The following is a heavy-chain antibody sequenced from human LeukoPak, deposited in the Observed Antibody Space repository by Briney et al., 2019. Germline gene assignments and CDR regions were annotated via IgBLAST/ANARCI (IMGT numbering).Heavy chain of an antibody. CDR1: GGSFSGYH. V-gene: IGHV4-34*01. Sequence: SETLSLTCAVYGGSFSGYHWSWIRQPPGKGLEWIGEINHSGSTNYNPSLKSRVTISVDTSKNQFSLKLSSVTAADTAVYYCAEGDPDAFDIWGQGTMVTVSS. CDR2: INHSGST. CDR3: AEGDPDAFDI. D-gene: IGHD3-16*01. J-gene: IGHJ3*02.